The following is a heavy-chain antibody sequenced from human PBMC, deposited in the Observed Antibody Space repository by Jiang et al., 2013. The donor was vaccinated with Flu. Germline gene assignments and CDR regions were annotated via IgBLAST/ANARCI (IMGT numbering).Heavy chain of an antibody. CDR3: AKEPILWFGDPLEVVRPLGPGNPGRWFDP. CDR2: IRYDGSNK. J-gene: IGHJ5*02. D-gene: IGHD3-10*01. Sequence: GLEWVAFIRYDGSNKYYADSVKGRFTISRDNSKNTLYLQMNSLRAEDTAVYYCAKEPILWFGDPLEVVRPLGPGNPGRWFDPWGQGTLVTVSS. V-gene: IGHV3-30*02.